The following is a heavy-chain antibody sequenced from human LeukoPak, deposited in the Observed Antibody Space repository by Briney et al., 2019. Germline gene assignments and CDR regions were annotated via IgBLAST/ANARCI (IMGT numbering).Heavy chain of an antibody. CDR3: ARGPTRQYLES. Sequence: PSETLSLTCGIYGGSFSGYYWSWIRQPPGKGLEWIGEINHRGSTNYNPSLKSRVTISVDTSKNQFSLRLTSVTAADTAVYYCARGPTRQYLESWGRGTLVTVSS. V-gene: IGHV4-34*01. CDR2: INHRGST. D-gene: IGHD6-6*01. CDR1: GGSFSGYY. J-gene: IGHJ4*02.